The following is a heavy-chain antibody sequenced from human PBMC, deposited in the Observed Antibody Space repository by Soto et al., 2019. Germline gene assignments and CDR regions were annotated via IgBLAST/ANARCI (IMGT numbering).Heavy chain of an antibody. J-gene: IGHJ4*02. CDR1: SGSMRSRSYS. Sequence: SETMSLSCTVCSGSMRSRSYSWGWIRQPPGKGLEWIGSIYYSGSTYYNPSLKSRITISEDTSKNQFSLKLSSVTAADTAVYYCAKLLGGVTEAIDYFDYWGQGTLVTVSS. CDR3: AKLLGGVTEAIDYFDY. D-gene: IGHD2-15*01. CDR2: IYYSGST. V-gene: IGHV4-39*01.